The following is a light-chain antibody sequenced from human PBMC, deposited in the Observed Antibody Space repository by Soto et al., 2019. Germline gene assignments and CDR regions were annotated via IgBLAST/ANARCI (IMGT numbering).Light chain of an antibody. CDR3: TSHAGSINLV. V-gene: IGLV1-47*02. Sequence: QSVLTQPPSASGTPGQRVTISCSGSSSNIGSNYVYWYQQLPGTAPKLLIYSNNQRPSGVPDRLSGSKSGTSASLAISGLRSEDEADYYCTSHAGSINLVFGGGTKLTVL. CDR2: SNN. CDR1: SSNIGSNY. J-gene: IGLJ2*01.